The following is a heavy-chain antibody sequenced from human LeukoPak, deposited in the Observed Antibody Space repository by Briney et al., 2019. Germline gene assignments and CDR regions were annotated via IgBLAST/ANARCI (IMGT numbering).Heavy chain of an antibody. D-gene: IGHD1-26*01. J-gene: IGHJ4*02. CDR1: GYSFSTYW. Sequence: GESLKISCKGSGYSFSTYWIGWVRQMPGKGLEWMGIIYPGDSDTRYSPSFQGQVTISADKSISTAYLQWSSLKASDTAIYYCAKRRSVVGAIRTFDYWGQGTLVTVSS. V-gene: IGHV5-51*01. CDR3: AKRRSVVGAIRTFDY. CDR2: IYPGDSDT.